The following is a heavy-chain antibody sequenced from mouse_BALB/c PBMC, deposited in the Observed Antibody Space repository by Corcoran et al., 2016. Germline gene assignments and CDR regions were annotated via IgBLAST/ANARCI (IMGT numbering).Heavy chain of an antibody. Sequence: EVQLQQSGAELVKPGASVKLSCTASGFNIKDTYMHWVKQSPEQGLEWIGRIDPANGNTKYDPKFQGKATRTADTSSNTAYLQLSSLTAEDTAVYYWARWDWYFDFWCAGTTVTVSS. V-gene: IGHV14-3*02. CDR2: IDPANGNT. J-gene: IGHJ1*01. CDR3: ARWDWYFDF. CDR1: GFNIKDTY.